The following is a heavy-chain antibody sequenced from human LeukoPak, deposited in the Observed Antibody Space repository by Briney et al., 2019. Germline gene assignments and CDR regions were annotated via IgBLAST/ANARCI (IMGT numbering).Heavy chain of an antibody. D-gene: IGHD2-2*01. Sequence: PSETLSLTCTVSGGSISSSSYYWSWIRQPPGKGLEWIGEINHSGSTNYNPSLKSRVTISVDTSKNQFSLKLSSVTAADTAVYYCARVSKPLRPHIVVVPAATGPFDYWGQGTLVTVSS. CDR3: ARVSKPLRPHIVVVPAATGPFDY. CDR2: INHSGST. V-gene: IGHV4-39*07. J-gene: IGHJ4*02. CDR1: GGSISSSSYY.